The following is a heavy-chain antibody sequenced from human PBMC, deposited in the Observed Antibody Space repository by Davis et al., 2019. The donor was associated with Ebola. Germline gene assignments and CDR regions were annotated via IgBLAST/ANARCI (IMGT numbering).Heavy chain of an antibody. J-gene: IGHJ4*02. CDR1: GGSISSYY. CDR3: ARHEMRRPFDY. Sequence: MPSETLSLTCTVSGGSISSYYWSWIRQPPGKGLEWIGYIYYSGSTYYNPSLKSRVTISVDTSKNQFSLKLSSVTAADTAVYYCARHEMRRPFDYWGQGTLVTVSS. D-gene: IGHD6-25*01. CDR2: IYYSGST. V-gene: IGHV4-59*04.